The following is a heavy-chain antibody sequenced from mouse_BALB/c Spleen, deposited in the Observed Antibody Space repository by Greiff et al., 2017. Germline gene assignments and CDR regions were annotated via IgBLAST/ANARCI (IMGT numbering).Heavy chain of an antibody. Sequence: QVQLKQSGPGLVAPSQSLSITCTVSGFSLTSYDISWIRQPPGKGLEWLGVIWTGGGTNYNSAFMSRLSISKDNSKSQVFLKMNSLQTDDTAIYYCVRDLGYYAMDYWGQGTSVTVSS. V-gene: IGHV2-9-2*01. CDR2: IWTGGGT. CDR1: GFSLTSYD. CDR3: VRDLGYYAMDY. J-gene: IGHJ4*01.